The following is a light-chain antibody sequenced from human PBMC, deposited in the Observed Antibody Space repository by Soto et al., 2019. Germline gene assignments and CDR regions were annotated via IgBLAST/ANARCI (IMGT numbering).Light chain of an antibody. CDR1: SSDVGGYNY. V-gene: IGLV2-14*03. Sequence: QSALTQPASVSGSPGQSITISCTGTSSDVGGYNYVSWYQHHPGKAPKLMIYDVSNRPSWVSNRFSGSKSGNTASLTISGLRAEDEAHYYCCSYARSSPYVFGTGTKVTVL. CDR2: DVS. J-gene: IGLJ1*01. CDR3: CSYARSSPYV.